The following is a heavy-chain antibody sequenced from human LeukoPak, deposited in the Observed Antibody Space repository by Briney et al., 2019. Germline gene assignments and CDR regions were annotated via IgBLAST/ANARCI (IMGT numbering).Heavy chain of an antibody. CDR3: ARESSHYYMDV. Sequence: PSETLSLTCTASGGSISSGSYYWSWIRQPAGKGLEWIGRIYTSGSTNYNPSLKSRVTISVDTSKNQLSLKLSSVTAADTAVYYCARESSHYYMDVWGKGTTVTVSS. D-gene: IGHD2-2*01. CDR1: GGSISSGSYY. J-gene: IGHJ6*03. CDR2: IYTSGST. V-gene: IGHV4-61*02.